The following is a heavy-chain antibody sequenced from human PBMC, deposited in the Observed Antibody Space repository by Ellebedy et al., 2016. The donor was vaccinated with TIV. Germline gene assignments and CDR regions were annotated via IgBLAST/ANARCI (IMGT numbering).Heavy chain of an antibody. CDR3: ARGLVGRRSLYYFDY. CDR2: IYSGDST. V-gene: IGHV3-53*01. Sequence: PGGSLRLSCAASGFTVSTNYMGWVRQAPGKGLEWVSVIYSGDSTYYAHSVKGRFTISRDNSKNTLYLQMNSLRADDTAVYYCARGLVGRRSLYYFDYWGQGTLVTVSS. CDR1: GFTVSTNY. J-gene: IGHJ4*02. D-gene: IGHD2-8*02.